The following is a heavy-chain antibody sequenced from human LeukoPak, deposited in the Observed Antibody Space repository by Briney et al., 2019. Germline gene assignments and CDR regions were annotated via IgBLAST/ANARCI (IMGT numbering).Heavy chain of an antibody. CDR3: AKDRHYYGSGSYYSSFDY. D-gene: IGHD3-10*01. CDR1: GFTVSSNY. V-gene: IGHV3-53*01. J-gene: IGHJ4*02. CDR2: IYSGGST. Sequence: GGSLRLSCAASGFTVSSNYMSWVRQAPGKGLEWVSVIYSGGSTYYADSVKGRFTISRDNSKNTLYLQMNSLRAEDTAVYYCAKDRHYYGSGSYYSSFDYWGQGTLVTVSS.